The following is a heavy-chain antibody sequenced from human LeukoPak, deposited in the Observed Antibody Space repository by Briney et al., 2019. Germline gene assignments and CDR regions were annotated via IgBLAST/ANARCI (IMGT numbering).Heavy chain of an antibody. CDR1: GFTVSSNY. V-gene: IGHV3-74*01. CDR2: IDSAGGRI. CDR3: VADRGNWSGGDF. J-gene: IGHJ4*02. Sequence: PGGSLRLPCAASGFTVSSNYMSWVRQAPGKGLAWVSRIDSAGGRIQWADSVKGRFTISRDNAKNTVYLQMNSLRPEDSAVYYCVADRGNWSGGDFWGRGTLVIVSS. D-gene: IGHD3-10*01.